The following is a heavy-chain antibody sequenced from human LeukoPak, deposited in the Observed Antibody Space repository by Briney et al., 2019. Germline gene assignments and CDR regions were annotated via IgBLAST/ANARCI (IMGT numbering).Heavy chain of an antibody. CDR3: ARDKYNSGFDP. V-gene: IGHV3-33*01. CDR2: IWDDGSFK. CDR1: GFSFSSYG. D-gene: IGHD6-19*01. J-gene: IGHJ5*02. Sequence: GGSLRLSCAASGFSFSSYGMHWVRQAPVKGLEWVAVIWDDGSFKDHVDSVKGRFTISRDNSKNTLYLQMNSLTVEDTAVYYCARDKYNSGFDPWGQGTLVTVSS.